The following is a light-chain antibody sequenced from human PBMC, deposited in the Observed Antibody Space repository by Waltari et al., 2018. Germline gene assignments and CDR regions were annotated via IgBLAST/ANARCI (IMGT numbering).Light chain of an antibody. Sequence: DIQMTQSPSTLSASVGDRVTITCRASQSISSWLAWYQQKPGKAPKLLIYKASSLESGVPSRFSGSGSGTEFTLTISSLQSDDFATYYCQQYNSYLLTFGQGTKLEIK. V-gene: IGKV1-5*03. J-gene: IGKJ2*01. CDR2: KAS. CDR3: QQYNSYLLT. CDR1: QSISSW.